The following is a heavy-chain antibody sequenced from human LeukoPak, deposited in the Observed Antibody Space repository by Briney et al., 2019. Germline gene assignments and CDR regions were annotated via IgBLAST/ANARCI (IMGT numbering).Heavy chain of an antibody. J-gene: IGHJ4*02. CDR1: GGTFSSYA. V-gene: IGHV1-69*06. CDR2: TIPIFGTA. D-gene: IGHD5-18*01. CDR3: ARAFSGQRGYSYGPDYFDY. Sequence: SVKVSCKASGGTFSSYAISWVRQAPGQGLEWMGGTIPIFGTANYAQKFQGRVTITADKSTSTAYMELSSLRSEDTAVYYCARAFSGQRGYSYGPDYFDYWGQGTLVTVSS.